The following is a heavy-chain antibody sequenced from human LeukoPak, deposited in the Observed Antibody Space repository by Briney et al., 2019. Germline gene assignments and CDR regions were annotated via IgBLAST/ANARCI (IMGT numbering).Heavy chain of an antibody. CDR3: AKPVGYDSSGFDY. Sequence: GGSLRLSCAASGFTFDDYGMSWVRQAPGKGLEWVSGINWNGGSTGYVDSVKGRFTISRDNAKNSLYLQTNSLRAEDTALYYCAKPVGYDSSGFDYWGQGTLVTVSS. V-gene: IGHV3-20*04. CDR1: GFTFDDYG. CDR2: INWNGGST. J-gene: IGHJ4*02. D-gene: IGHD3-22*01.